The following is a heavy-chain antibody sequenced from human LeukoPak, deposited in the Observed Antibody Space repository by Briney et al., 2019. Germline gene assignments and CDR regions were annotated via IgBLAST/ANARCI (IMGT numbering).Heavy chain of an antibody. CDR1: GYSISSGYY. J-gene: IGHJ3*02. D-gene: IGHD4-17*01. Sequence: SETLSLTCTVSGYSISSGYYWGWIRQPPGKGLEWIGSIYHSGSTYYNPSLKSRVTISVDTSKNQFSLKLSSVTAADTAVYYCARDPYTATDAFDIRGQGTMVTVSS. CDR2: IYHSGST. CDR3: ARDPYTATDAFDI. V-gene: IGHV4-38-2*02.